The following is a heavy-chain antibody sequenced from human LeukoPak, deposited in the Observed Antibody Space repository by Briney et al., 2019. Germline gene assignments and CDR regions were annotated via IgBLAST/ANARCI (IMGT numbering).Heavy chain of an antibody. CDR2: IRHDGSNE. CDR3: AKEVHPYDSGTYYFDY. V-gene: IGHV3-30*02. CDR1: GFTFSSYG. Sequence: GGSLTLSCVGSGFTFSSYGMHWVRQAAGKGLEWVAFIRHDGSNEYYADSVKGRFTVSRDNSKNTLFLQMNSLRVEEMAVYYCAKEVHPYDSGTYYFDYWGRGTLVTVSS. D-gene: IGHD3-10*01. J-gene: IGHJ4*02.